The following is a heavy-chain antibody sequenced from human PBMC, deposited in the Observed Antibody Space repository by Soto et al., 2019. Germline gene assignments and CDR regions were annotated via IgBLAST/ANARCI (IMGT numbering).Heavy chain of an antibody. CDR3: ARDYYDSSGYLAEYYFDY. J-gene: IGHJ4*02. D-gene: IGHD3-22*01. Sequence: GASVKVSCKASGVTFSSYAISWVRQAPGQGLEWMGGIIPIFGTANYAQKFQGRVTITADESTSTAYMELSSLRSEDTAVYYCARDYYDSSGYLAEYYFDYWGQGTLVTVSS. CDR1: GVTFSSYA. CDR2: IIPIFGTA. V-gene: IGHV1-69*13.